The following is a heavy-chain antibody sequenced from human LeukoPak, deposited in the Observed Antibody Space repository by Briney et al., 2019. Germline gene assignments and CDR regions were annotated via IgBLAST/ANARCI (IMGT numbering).Heavy chain of an antibody. J-gene: IGHJ6*03. CDR3: TRDRSDFWTGHSYYMDV. CDR2: ITNSGPTI. Sequence: GGSLRLSCAASGFTFSDFYMSWIRQAPGKGLEWISYITNSGPTIYYADSVKGRFTVSRDNAKNSLYLQMNSLRAEDTAVYYCTRDRSDFWTGHSYYMDVWGKGTTVIVTS. CDR1: GFTFSDFY. V-gene: IGHV3-11*04. D-gene: IGHD3/OR15-3a*01.